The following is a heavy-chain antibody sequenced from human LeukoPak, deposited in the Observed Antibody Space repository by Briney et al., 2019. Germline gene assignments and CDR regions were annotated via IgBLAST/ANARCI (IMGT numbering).Heavy chain of an antibody. Sequence: GGSLRLSCAASGFTFSSYGMHWVRQAPGKGLEWVAFIRYDGSNKYYADSVKGRFTISRDNSKNTLYLQMNSLRAEDTAVYYCAKDMGSGWYGSAFDIWGQGTMVTVSS. J-gene: IGHJ3*02. CDR3: AKDMGSGWYGSAFDI. CDR2: IRYDGSNK. V-gene: IGHV3-30*02. D-gene: IGHD6-19*01. CDR1: GFTFSSYG.